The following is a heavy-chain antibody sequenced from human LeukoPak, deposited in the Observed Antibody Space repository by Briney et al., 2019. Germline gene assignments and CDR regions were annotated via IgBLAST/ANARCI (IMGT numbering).Heavy chain of an antibody. J-gene: IGHJ4*02. D-gene: IGHD1-20*01. CDR2: IYSGGST. Sequence: GGSLRLSCAASGFTVSSNYMSWVRQAPGKGLEWVSVIYSGGSTYYADSVKGRFTISRDNSKNTLYLQMNSLRAEDTAVYYCAKDRYNWNYFDYWGQGTLVTVSS. CDR1: GFTVSSNY. V-gene: IGHV3-53*01. CDR3: AKDRYNWNYFDY.